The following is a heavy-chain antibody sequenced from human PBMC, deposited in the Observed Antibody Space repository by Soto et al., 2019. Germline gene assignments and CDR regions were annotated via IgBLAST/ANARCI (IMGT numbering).Heavy chain of an antibody. CDR1: GGSISSGGYS. J-gene: IGHJ4*02. Sequence: QLQLQESGAGLVNPSQTLSLTCADSGGSISSGGYSWRWIRQPPEKGLEWIGNIYHSGSTYYNPSLKTRVTISVDRSKNQFSLKLSSVTAADTAVYYCAAGGGLPRYYWGQGTLVTVSS. D-gene: IGHD5-12*01. CDR3: AAGGGLPRYY. V-gene: IGHV4-30-2*01. CDR2: IYHSGST.